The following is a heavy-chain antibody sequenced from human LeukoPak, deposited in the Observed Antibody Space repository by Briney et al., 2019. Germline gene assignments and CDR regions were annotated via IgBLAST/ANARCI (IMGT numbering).Heavy chain of an antibody. CDR2: IYYSGST. J-gene: IGHJ5*02. CDR1: GGSISSYY. D-gene: IGHD2-15*01. CDR3: ERVIFDCSGGSCSGGWFDP. V-gene: IGHV4-59*01. Sequence: SETLSLTCTVSGGSISSYYWSWIRQPPGKGLEWIGYIYYSGSTNYNPSLKSRVTISVDTSKNQFSLKLRSVTAEDTAVYYCERVIFDCSGGSCSGGWFDPWGQGTLVTVSS.